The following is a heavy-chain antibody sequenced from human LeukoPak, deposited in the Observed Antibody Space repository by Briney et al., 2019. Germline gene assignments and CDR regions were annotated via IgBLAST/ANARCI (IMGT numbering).Heavy chain of an antibody. V-gene: IGHV4-34*01. CDR2: INHSGST. J-gene: IGHJ5*02. CDR3: ARDPYSSGWYGWFDP. CDR1: GGSFSGYY. D-gene: IGHD6-19*01. Sequence: PSETLSLTCAVYGGSFSGYYWSWIRQPPGKGLEWIGEINHSGSTNYNPSLKSRVTISVDTSKNQFSLKLSSVTAADTAVYYCARDPYSSGWYGWFDPWGQGTLVTVSS.